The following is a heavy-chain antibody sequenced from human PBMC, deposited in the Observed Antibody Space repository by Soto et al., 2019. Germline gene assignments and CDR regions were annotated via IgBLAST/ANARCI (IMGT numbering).Heavy chain of an antibody. V-gene: IGHV1-18*01. D-gene: IGHD2-2*01. CDR1: GYTFTSYG. J-gene: IGHJ4*02. CDR3: ARGRVGVDCSSTNCHRPRRSAFDY. Sequence: QVQLVQSGAEVKKPGASVKVSCKASGYTFTSYGISWVRQAPGQGLEWMGWISAYNGNTNYAQKLQGRVTMTTDTSTSTAYMELRSLRSDDTAVYYCARGRVGVDCSSTNCHRPRRSAFDYWGQGTLVTVSS. CDR2: ISAYNGNT.